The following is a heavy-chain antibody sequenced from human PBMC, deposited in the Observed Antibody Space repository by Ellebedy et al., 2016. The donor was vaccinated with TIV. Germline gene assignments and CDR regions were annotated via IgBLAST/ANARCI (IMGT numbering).Heavy chain of an antibody. CDR3: ASSYYYDSSGYWPFYYYYGMDV. CDR2: IKQDGSEK. D-gene: IGHD3-22*01. V-gene: IGHV3-7*01. Sequence: PGGSLRLPCAASGFTFSSYWMSWVRQAPGTGLEWVANIKQDGSEKYYVDSVKGRFTISRDNAKNSLYLQMNGLRAEDTAVYYCASSYYYDSSGYWPFYYYYGMDVWGQGTTVTVSS. CDR1: GFTFSSYW. J-gene: IGHJ6*02.